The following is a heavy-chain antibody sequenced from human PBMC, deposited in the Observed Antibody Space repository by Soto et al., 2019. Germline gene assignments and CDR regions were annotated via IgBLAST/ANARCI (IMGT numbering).Heavy chain of an antibody. CDR3: ARDIHCYYGRDV. Sequence: ASVQVSCKASGYTFTGNYMHWVRQAPGQGLEWMGWINPNSGGTNYAQKFQGWVTMTRDTSISTAYMELSRLRSDDTAVYYCARDIHCYYGRDVWGQGTTVTV. J-gene: IGHJ6*02. CDR1: GYTFTGNY. V-gene: IGHV1-2*04. CDR2: INPNSGGT.